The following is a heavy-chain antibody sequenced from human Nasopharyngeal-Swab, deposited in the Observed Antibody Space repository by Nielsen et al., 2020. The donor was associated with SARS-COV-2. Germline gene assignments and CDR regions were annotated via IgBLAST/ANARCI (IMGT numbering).Heavy chain of an antibody. V-gene: IGHV4-31*02. D-gene: IGHD3-3*01. CDR3: ARIILRTIFGVVDAFDI. J-gene: IGHJ3*02. CDR2: IYYSGST. Sequence: WIRQPSGKGLEWIGYIYYSGSTYYNPSLKSRVTISVDTSKNQFSLKLSSVTAADTAVYYCARIILRTIFGVVDAFDIWGQGTMVTVSS.